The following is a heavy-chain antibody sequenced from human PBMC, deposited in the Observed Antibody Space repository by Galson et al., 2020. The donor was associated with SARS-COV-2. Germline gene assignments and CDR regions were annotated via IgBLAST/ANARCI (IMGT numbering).Heavy chain of an antibody. Sequence: GASVKVSCKASGGTFSDYAISWVRQARGQGLEWMGGIIPISGTANYAQKFQGRVTITADESTSAVYMELSRLTSDDTAVYYCARGAAWSLLGVYYYHDLAVWGQGTTVTVSS. V-gene: IGHV1-69*13. CDR3: ARGAAWSLLGVYYYHDLAV. CDR1: GGTFSDYA. D-gene: IGHD2-8*02. CDR2: IIPISGTA. J-gene: IGHJ6*02.